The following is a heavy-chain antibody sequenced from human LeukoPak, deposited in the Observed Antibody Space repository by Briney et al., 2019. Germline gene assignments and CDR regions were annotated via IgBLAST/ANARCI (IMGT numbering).Heavy chain of an antibody. Sequence: GGSLRLSCAASGFTFSDYYMSWIRQAPGKGLEWVSYISSSGSTIYYADSVKGRLTISRDNAKNSLYLQMNSLRAEDTAVYYCASGRLEEKGPYYFDYWGQGTLVTVSS. CDR3: ASGRLEEKGPYYFDY. D-gene: IGHD3-16*01. J-gene: IGHJ4*02. CDR1: GFTFSDYY. V-gene: IGHV3-11*01. CDR2: ISSSGSTI.